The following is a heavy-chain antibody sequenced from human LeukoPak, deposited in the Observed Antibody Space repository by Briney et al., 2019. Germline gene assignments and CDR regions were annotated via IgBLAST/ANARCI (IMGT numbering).Heavy chain of an antibody. V-gene: IGHV4-59*01. CDR3: ARDTEYYDILTGYYTRYFDY. D-gene: IGHD3-9*01. Sequence: PSETLSLTCTVSGGSISSYYWSWIRQPPGKGLVWIGYIYYSGSTNYNPSLKSRVTISVDTSKNQFSLKLSSVTAADTAVYYCARDTEYYDILTGYYTRYFDYWGQGTLVTVSS. CDR1: GGSISSYY. CDR2: IYYSGST. J-gene: IGHJ4*02.